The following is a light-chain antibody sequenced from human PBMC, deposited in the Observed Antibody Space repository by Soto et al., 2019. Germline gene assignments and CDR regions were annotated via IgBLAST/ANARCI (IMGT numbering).Light chain of an antibody. V-gene: IGKV1-39*01. J-gene: IGKJ1*01. CDR1: QSISSY. CDR2: AES. Sequence: DIQMTQPPSSLSASVGDRVTITCRASQSISSYLNWYQQKPGKAPKLLIYAESSLQSGLPSRFSGSGAGTDVTLTISRLQPEDFATYYCQQSYSTPPTCGQGTKVEIK. CDR3: QQSYSTPPT.